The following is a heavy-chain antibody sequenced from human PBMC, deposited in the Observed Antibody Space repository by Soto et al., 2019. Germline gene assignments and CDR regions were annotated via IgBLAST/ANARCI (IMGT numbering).Heavy chain of an antibody. CDR3: ARDWFGVDY. D-gene: IGHD3-3*01. J-gene: IGHJ4*02. V-gene: IGHV1-18*01. CDR2: INAYNGNT. CDR1: GYTFTSYG. Sequence: QVQLVQSGAEVKKPGASVKVSCKASGYTFTSYGISWVRQAPGQGLEWMGWINAYNGNTNYAQNFQGRVTMTTDTVTSPAYMERSSLRSDDTAVYYCARDWFGVDYWGLGTLVTVSS.